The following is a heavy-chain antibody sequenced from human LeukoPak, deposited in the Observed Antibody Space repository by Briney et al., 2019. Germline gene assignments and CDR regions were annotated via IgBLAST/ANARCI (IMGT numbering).Heavy chain of an antibody. V-gene: IGHV4-34*01. CDR2: INHSGST. CDR1: GVSISSYS. Sequence: PSETLSLTCTVSGVSISSYSWSWIRQPPGKGLEWIGEINHSGSTNYNPSLKGRVTISVDTSKNQFSLKLRSVTAADTAVYYRARVVGKYSSSWYYWGQGTLVTVSS. J-gene: IGHJ4*02. CDR3: ARVVGKYSSSWYY. D-gene: IGHD6-13*01.